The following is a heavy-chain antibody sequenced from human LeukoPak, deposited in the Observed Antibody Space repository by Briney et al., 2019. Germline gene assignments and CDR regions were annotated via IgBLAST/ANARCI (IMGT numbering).Heavy chain of an antibody. CDR3: ARESGWGLPHAFDF. CDR1: GFTFSSYP. V-gene: IGHV3-30-3*01. CDR2: ISYDGSKI. J-gene: IGHJ3*01. D-gene: IGHD3-3*01. Sequence: PGGSLRLSCAASGFTFSSYPLHWVRQAPGKGLEWVTLISYDGSKIYYGDSVKGRFSISRDNSKNTLYLQMNSLRAEDTAVYYCARESGWGLPHAFDFWGQGTMVTVSS.